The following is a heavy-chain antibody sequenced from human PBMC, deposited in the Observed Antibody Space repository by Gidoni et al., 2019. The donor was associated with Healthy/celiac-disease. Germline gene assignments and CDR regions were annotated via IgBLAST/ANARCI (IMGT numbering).Heavy chain of an antibody. CDR3: ARERGTGTALDY. D-gene: IGHD1-1*01. J-gene: IGHJ4*02. CDR2: IYYSGST. Sequence: QVQLQESGPGLGKPSETLSLTCTVSGGAVSSESYDWSWIRQPPGKGLEWIGYIYYSGSTNYNPSLKSRVTISVDTSKNQFSLKLSSVTAADTAVYYCARERGTGTALDYWGQGTLVTVSS. V-gene: IGHV4-61*01. CDR1: GGAVSSESYD.